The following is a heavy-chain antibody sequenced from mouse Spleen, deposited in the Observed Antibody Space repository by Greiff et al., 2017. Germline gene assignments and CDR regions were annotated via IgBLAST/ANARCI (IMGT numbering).Heavy chain of an antibody. CDR2: ISDGGSYT. V-gene: IGHV5-4*01. J-gene: IGHJ2*01. CDR3: ARDELGRRYFDY. CDR1: GFNFSSYA. D-gene: IGHD4-1*01. Sequence: EVKLVESGGGLVKPGGSLKLSCEVSGFNFSSYAMSWVRQTPEKRLEWVATISDGGSYTYYQDNVKGRFTISRDNAKNNLYLQMSHLKSEDTAMYYCARDELGRRYFDYWGQGTTLTVSS.